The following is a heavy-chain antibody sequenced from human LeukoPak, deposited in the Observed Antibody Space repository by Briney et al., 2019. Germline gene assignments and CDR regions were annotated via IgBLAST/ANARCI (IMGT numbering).Heavy chain of an antibody. CDR2: IKQDGSEK. CDR1: GFTFSSYW. D-gene: IGHD6-19*01. V-gene: IGHV3-7*03. J-gene: IGHJ4*02. CDR3: AKDNRRHYTSGPNPDSLH. Sequence: GGSLRLSCAASGFTFSSYWMSWVRQARGKGLEWVANIKQDGSEKYYVDSVKGRFTISRDNAKNSLYLQMNSLRVEDTAFYYCAKDNRRHYTSGPNPDSLHWGQGALVTVSS.